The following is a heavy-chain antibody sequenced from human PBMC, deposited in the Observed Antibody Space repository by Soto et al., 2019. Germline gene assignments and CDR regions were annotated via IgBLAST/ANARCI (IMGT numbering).Heavy chain of an antibody. Sequence: SETLSLTCTVSGGSISSYYWSWIRQPPGKGLEWIGYIYYSGSTNYNPSLKSRVTISVDTSKNQFSLKLSSVTAADTAVYYCARHPLPVSGYSSTHYYMDVWGKGTRVTVPS. CDR2: IYYSGST. V-gene: IGHV4-59*01. CDR1: GGSISSYY. D-gene: IGHD6-13*01. CDR3: ARHPLPVSGYSSTHYYMDV. J-gene: IGHJ6*03.